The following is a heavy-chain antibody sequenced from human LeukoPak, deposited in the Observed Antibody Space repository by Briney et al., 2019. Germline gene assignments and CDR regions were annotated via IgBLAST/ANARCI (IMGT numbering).Heavy chain of an antibody. CDR1: GASIDSHSW. CDR3: AYNRNFALDN. D-gene: IGHD1-14*01. V-gene: IGHV4/OR15-8*01. CDR2: IYHSGGA. Sequence: SETLSLTCAVSGASIDSHSWWSWVRQPPGKGLEWIGEIYHSGGANYKPSLKSRVTMSVDTSKNHFPLKLTSVTAADTAVYYCAYNRNFALDNWGQGTLVTVSS. J-gene: IGHJ4*02.